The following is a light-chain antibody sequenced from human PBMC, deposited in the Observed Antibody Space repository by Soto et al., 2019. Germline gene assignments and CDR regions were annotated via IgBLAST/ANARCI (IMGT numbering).Light chain of an antibody. Sequence: EIVLTQSPGTLSLSPGERATLSCRASQSVSSSYLAWYQQKPGQAPRLLIFDTSNRATGIPARFSGSGSGTDFTLTISSLEPEDFTVYYCQLRLSWPITFCQGGRLE. CDR2: DTS. CDR1: QSVSSSY. J-gene: IGKJ5*01. V-gene: IGKV3D-20*02. CDR3: QLRLSWPIT.